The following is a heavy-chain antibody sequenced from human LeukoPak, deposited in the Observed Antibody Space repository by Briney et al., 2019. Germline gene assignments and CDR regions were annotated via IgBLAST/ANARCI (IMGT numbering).Heavy chain of an antibody. J-gene: IGHJ5*02. CDR1: GYTFTSYA. CDR2: INAGNGNT. Sequence: GASVKVSCKASGYTFTSYAMHWVRQAPGQRLEWMGWINAGNGNTKYSQEFQGRVTITRDTSASTAYMELSSLRSEDMAVYYCARDSCSGGSCYPVDPGNWFDPWGQGTLVTVSS. CDR3: ARDSCSGGSCYPVDPGNWFDP. D-gene: IGHD2-15*01. V-gene: IGHV1-3*03.